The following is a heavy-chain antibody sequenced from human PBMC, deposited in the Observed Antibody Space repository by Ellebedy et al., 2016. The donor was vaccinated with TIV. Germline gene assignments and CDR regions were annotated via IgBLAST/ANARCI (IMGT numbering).Heavy chain of an antibody. V-gene: IGHV3-48*04. J-gene: IGHJ6*02. CDR3: ARDPWRRSMDV. D-gene: IGHD3-3*01. Sequence: GGSLRLSXAASGFTFSSYAMSWVRQAPGKGLEWVSYISSSSSTIYYADSVKGRFTISRDNAKNSLYLQMNSLRAEDTAVYYCARDPWRRSMDVWGQGTTVTVSS. CDR1: GFTFSSYA. CDR2: ISSSSSTI.